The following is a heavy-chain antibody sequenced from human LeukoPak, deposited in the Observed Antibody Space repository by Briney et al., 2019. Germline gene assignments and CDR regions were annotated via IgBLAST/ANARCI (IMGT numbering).Heavy chain of an antibody. D-gene: IGHD3-10*01. V-gene: IGHV3-30*04. CDR1: GFTFNSYA. CDR3: ARALLWFGELLGTDY. Sequence: GGSLRLSCAASGFTFNSYAMHWVRQAPGKGLEWVAVISYDGSNKYYADSVKGRFTISRDNSKNTLYLQMNSLRAEDTAVYYCARALLWFGELLGTDYWGQGTLVTVSS. CDR2: ISYDGSNK. J-gene: IGHJ4*02.